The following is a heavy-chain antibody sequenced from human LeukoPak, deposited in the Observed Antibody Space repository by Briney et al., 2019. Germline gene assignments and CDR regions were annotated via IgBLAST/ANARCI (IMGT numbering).Heavy chain of an antibody. CDR3: ARLGSSWELDY. V-gene: IGHV4-59*08. CDR1: GGSISSYY. D-gene: IGHD6-13*01. CDR2: IYYSGST. Sequence: SETLSLTCTVSGGSISSYYWSWIRQPPGKGLEWIGYIYYSGSTNYNPSLKSRVTISVGTSKNQFSLKLSSVTAADTAVYYCARLGSSWELDYWGQGTLVTVSS. J-gene: IGHJ4*02.